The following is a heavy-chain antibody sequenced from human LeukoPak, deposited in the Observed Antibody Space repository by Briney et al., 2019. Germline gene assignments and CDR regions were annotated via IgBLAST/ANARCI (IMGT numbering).Heavy chain of an antibody. J-gene: IGHJ5*02. CDR2: IIPISDTA. V-gene: IGHV1-69*08. CDR3: SGDLNWHHDS. D-gene: IGHD3-16*01. CDR1: GGTVSSYT. Sequence: GASVKVSCKASGGTVSSYTINWVRQAPGQGLEWMGRIIPISDTANYAQNFQGRVTITADKSTTTVYMELTSLRSEDTAVYYCSGDLNWHHDSWGQGTLVTVSS.